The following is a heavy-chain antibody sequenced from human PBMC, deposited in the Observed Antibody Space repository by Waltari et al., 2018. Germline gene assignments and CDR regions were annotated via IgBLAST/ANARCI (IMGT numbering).Heavy chain of an antibody. J-gene: IGHJ4*02. D-gene: IGHD3-22*01. CDR1: GFTFSSYA. V-gene: IGHV3-23*01. Sequence: EVQLLESGGGLVQPGGSLRLSCAASGFTFSSYAMSWVRQAPGKGLEWVSAISGSGGSTYYADAVKGRFTISRDNSKTTLYLQMNSLRAEDTAVYYCAKLYYDSSGQGYWGQGTLVTVSS. CDR3: AKLYYDSSGQGY. CDR2: ISGSGGST.